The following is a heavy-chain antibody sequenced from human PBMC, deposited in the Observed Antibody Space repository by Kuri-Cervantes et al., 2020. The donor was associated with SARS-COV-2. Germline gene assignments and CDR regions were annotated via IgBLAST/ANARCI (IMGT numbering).Heavy chain of an antibody. D-gene: IGHD2-15*01. J-gene: IGHJ6*02. CDR2: INHSGST. Sequence: LRLSCAVYGGSFSGHYWSWIRQPPGKGLEWIGEINHSGSTNYNPSLKSRVTISVDTSKNQFSLKLSSVTAADTAVYYCARGDIVVVVASLKYYYGMDVWGQGTTVTVSS. CDR1: GGSFSGHY. V-gene: IGHV4-34*01. CDR3: ARGDIVVVVASLKYYYGMDV.